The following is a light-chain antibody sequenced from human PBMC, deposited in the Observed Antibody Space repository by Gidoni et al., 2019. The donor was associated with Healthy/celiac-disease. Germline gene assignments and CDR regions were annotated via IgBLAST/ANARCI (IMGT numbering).Light chain of an antibody. V-gene: IGKV1-39*01. CDR2: AAS. CDR1: QSISSY. Sequence: IQMTQRPSSLSASVGDRVTITCRASQSISSYLNWYQQKPGKAPKLLIYAASSLQSGVPSRFSGSGSGTDFTLTISSLQPEDFATYYCQQNYSTPLTFGGGTKVEIK. CDR3: QQNYSTPLT. J-gene: IGKJ4*01.